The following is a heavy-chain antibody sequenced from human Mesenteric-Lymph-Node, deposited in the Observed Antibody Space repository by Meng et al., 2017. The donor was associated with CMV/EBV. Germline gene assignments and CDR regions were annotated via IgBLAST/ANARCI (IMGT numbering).Heavy chain of an antibody. J-gene: IGHJ5*02. CDR1: EFTFSTYW. Sequence: GESLKISCAASEFTFSTYWMSWVRQAPGKGLEWVANIKQDGSEKYYVDSVKGRFIISRDNANNTLSLQMNSLRAEDTAVYYCATNIRFLEWLHSWGQGTLVTVSS. D-gene: IGHD3-3*01. CDR3: ATNIRFLEWLHS. CDR2: IKQDGSEK. V-gene: IGHV3-7*01.